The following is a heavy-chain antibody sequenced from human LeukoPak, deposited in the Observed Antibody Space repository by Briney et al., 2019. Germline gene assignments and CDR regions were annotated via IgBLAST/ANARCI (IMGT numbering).Heavy chain of an antibody. CDR1: RFTFSSYG. V-gene: IGHV3-33*01. Sequence: GGSLRLSCAASRFTFSSYGMHWVRQAPGKGLEWVAIIWYDGSNKYYADSVKGRFTISRDNSKNTLYLQMNSLRAEDTAVYYCARDRGSSGYYSDYWGQGTLVTVSS. CDR2: IWYDGSNK. J-gene: IGHJ4*02. D-gene: IGHD3-22*01. CDR3: ARDRGSSGYYSDY.